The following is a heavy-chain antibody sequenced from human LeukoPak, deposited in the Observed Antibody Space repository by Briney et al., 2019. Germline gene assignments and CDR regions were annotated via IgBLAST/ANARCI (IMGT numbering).Heavy chain of an antibody. CDR2: MYPSGST. CDR1: GYSISSGYY. V-gene: IGHV4-38-2*02. CDR3: ARAAAPIYYFDY. D-gene: IGHD6-13*01. Sequence: PSETLSLTCTVSGYSISSGYYWGWIRQPPGKGLEWIGTMYPSGSTYYNPSLKSRVTISVDTSKNQFSLRLTSVTAADTAVYYCARAAAPIYYFDYWGQGTLVTVSS. J-gene: IGHJ4*02.